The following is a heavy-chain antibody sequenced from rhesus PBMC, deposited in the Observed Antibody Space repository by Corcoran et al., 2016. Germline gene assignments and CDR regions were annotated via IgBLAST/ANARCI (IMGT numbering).Heavy chain of an antibody. CDR2: IFGIGGNT. CDR3: VKDRNTFDF. V-gene: IGHV4S2*01. D-gene: IGHD1-38*01. Sequence: QVQLQESGPGLVKPSENLPLTCAVSGASMSSNYWNWVRPAPGKGPEWIGRIFGIGGNTDYNPSLESRVTISIDTSKNQLSLRVNSVTAADTAVYYCVKDRNTFDFWGQGIKVTVSS. J-gene: IGHJ4*01. CDR1: GASMSSNY.